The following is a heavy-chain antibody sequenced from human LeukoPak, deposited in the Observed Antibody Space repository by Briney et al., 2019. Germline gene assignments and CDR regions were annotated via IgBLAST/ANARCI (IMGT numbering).Heavy chain of an antibody. CDR1: DGSITNYD. Sequence: RSSETLSLTCTVSDGSITNYDWSWVRQPPGKGLEFIGHVHYSGTANYNPSLRSRVTISIDTSKKHFFLKLKSVTAADTAVYYCASSIYSGSYSIDYWGQGTLVTVSS. D-gene: IGHD1-26*01. V-gene: IGHV4-59*01. CDR2: VHYSGTA. CDR3: ASSIYSGSYSIDY. J-gene: IGHJ4*02.